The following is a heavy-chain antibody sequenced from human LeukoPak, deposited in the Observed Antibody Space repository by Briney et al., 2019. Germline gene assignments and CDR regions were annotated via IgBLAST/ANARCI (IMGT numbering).Heavy chain of an antibody. CDR1: GGTFSSYA. Sequence: SSVKLSCNASGGTFSSYAISWVRQAPGHGLEWMGEIFPIFGTANYAQKFQGRVTITADESTSTAYMELSSLRSEDTAVYYCARAERITIFGVVTPGYYYYMDVWGKGTTVTVSS. D-gene: IGHD3-3*01. CDR3: ARAERITIFGVVTPGYYYYMDV. V-gene: IGHV1-69*01. J-gene: IGHJ6*03. CDR2: IFPIFGTA.